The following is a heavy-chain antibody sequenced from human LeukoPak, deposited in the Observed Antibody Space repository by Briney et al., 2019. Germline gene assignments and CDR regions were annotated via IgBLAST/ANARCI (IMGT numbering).Heavy chain of an antibody. CDR1: GFTFNTYT. CDR2: LDSSGAYI. Sequence: PGGSLRLSCAASGFTFNTYTMNWARQAPGKGLEWLSSLDSSGAYIFYADSVKGRFIISRDNAKNSLYLQMNSLRVEDTAVYYCLRADRRDYWGQGTLVTVSS. V-gene: IGHV3-21*06. CDR3: LRADRRDY. J-gene: IGHJ4*02.